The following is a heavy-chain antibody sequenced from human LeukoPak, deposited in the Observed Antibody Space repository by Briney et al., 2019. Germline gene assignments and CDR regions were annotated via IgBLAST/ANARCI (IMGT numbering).Heavy chain of an antibody. D-gene: IGHD5-18*01. CDR1: GFTFDDYG. J-gene: IGHJ3*02. CDR3: ARDRNSYGSRGFSSNAFDI. Sequence: GGSLRLSCAASGFTFDDYGMSWVRQAPGKGLEWVSGINWNGGSTGYADSVKGRFTISRDNAKNSLYLQMNSLRAEDTALYYCARDRNSYGSRGFSSNAFDIWGQGTMVTVSS. CDR2: INWNGGST. V-gene: IGHV3-20*04.